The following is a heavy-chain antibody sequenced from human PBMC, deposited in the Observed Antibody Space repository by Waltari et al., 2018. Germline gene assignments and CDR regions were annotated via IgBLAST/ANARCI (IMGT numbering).Heavy chain of an antibody. D-gene: IGHD3-22*01. CDR2: INHSGST. CDR1: GGSLSGYY. J-gene: IGHJ4*02. CDR3: AYDSSDWDY. Sequence: QVQLQQWGAGLLKPSETLSLTCAVYGGSLSGYYWSWIRQPPGKGLEWIGEINHSGSTNYNPSLKSRVTISVDTSKNQFSLKLSSVTAADTAVYYCAYDSSDWDYWGQGTLVTVSS. V-gene: IGHV4-34*01.